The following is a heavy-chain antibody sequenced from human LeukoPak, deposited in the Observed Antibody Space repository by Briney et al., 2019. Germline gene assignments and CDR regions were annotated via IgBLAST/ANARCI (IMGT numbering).Heavy chain of an antibody. J-gene: IGHJ4*02. Sequence: GGSLRLSCAASGFTFSSYAMSWVRQAPGGGLEWVSGIPGSGVDTFYADSVKGRFTISRDNSKNTLFLQMNSLRAEDTAVYYCAKEVGMYGTPTLDFWGQGTLVTVSS. CDR3: AKEVGMYGTPTLDF. V-gene: IGHV3-23*01. D-gene: IGHD1/OR15-1a*01. CDR1: GFTFSSYA. CDR2: IPGSGVDT.